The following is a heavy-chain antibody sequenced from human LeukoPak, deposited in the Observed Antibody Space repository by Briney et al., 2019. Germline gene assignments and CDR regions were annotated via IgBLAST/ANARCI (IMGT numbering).Heavy chain of an antibody. J-gene: IGHJ4*02. V-gene: IGHV4-4*07. Sequence: NPSETLSLTCTVSGDSISGYYWTWIRQPAGKGLEWIGRIYTSGSTNYNPSLKSRVTMSVDTSKNQFYLKMSSLTAADTAMYYCARARGGSGSYGHFDSWGQGTLVTVSS. D-gene: IGHD1-26*01. CDR2: IYTSGST. CDR1: GDSISGYY. CDR3: ARARGGSGSYGHFDS.